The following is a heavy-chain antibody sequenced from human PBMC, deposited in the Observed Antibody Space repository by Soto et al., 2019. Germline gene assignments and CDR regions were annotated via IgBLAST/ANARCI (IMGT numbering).Heavy chain of an antibody. CDR3: AREKTSYGMDV. CDR1: GYTFTSYD. CDR2: VNPNSGNT. Sequence: QVQLVQSGAEVKKPGASVKVSCKASGYTFTSYDINWVRQATGQGLEWMGWVNPNSGNTDYAQKFQGRVTMTRNTSISTAYRELSSLRSEDTAVSYCAREKTSYGMDVWGQGTTVTVSS. J-gene: IGHJ6*02. V-gene: IGHV1-8*01.